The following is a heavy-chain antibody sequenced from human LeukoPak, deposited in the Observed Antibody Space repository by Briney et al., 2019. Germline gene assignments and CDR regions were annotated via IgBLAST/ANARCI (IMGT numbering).Heavy chain of an antibody. CDR2: INSDGSST. CDR1: GFTFSSYW. V-gene: IGHV3-74*01. J-gene: IGHJ4*02. CDR3: VRDNGESYYGMGY. Sequence: PGGALRVSCAASGFTFSSYWMHWVRQAPGKGLVWVSRINSDGSSTSYADSVKGRFTISRDNAKNTLYLQMNSLRAEDTAVYYCVRDNGESYYGMGYWGQGTLVTVSS. D-gene: IGHD1-26*01.